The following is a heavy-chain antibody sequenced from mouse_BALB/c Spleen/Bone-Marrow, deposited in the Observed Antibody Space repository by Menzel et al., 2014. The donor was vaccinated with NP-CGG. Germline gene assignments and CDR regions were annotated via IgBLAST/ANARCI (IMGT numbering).Heavy chain of an antibody. CDR3: ARWGYYAMDY. V-gene: IGHV14-3*02. Sequence: EVKLQESGAELVKPGASVKLSCTASGFNIKDTYMHWVKQRPEQGLEWIGRIDPANGNTKYDPKFQGKATITADTSSNTAYLQLSSLTSEDTAVYYCARWGYYAMDYWGQGTSVTVSS. CDR2: IDPANGNT. CDR1: GFNIKDTY. J-gene: IGHJ4*01.